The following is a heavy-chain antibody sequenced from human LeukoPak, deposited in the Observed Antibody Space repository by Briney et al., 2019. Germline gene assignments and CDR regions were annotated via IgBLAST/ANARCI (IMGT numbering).Heavy chain of an antibody. D-gene: IGHD1-26*01. J-gene: IGHJ6*03. V-gene: IGHV3-20*04. CDR3: AREPLLDNYYSYMDV. CDR2: INWNGGTT. Sequence: GGSLRLSCAASGFTFSIYAMSWVRQAPGKGLEWVSGINWNGGTTDYADSVKGRFTISRDNAKNSLYLQMNSLRPEDTALYYCAREPLLDNYYSYMDVWGKGTTVTVFS. CDR1: GFTFSIYA.